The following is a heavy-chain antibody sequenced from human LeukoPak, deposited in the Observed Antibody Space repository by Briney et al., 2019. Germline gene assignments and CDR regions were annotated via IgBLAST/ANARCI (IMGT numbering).Heavy chain of an antibody. CDR3: ARRRDLYSGSYYPFDY. Sequence: GGSLRLSCEASGFSFSNSWMSWVRQAPGKGLEWVANINQDGTQKYFVDSIKGRITISRDNAKNSLYLQMNSLRAEDTAVYYCARRRDLYSGSYYPFDYWGQGTLVTVSS. V-gene: IGHV3-7*01. CDR2: INQDGTQK. D-gene: IGHD1-26*01. J-gene: IGHJ4*02. CDR1: GFSFSNSW.